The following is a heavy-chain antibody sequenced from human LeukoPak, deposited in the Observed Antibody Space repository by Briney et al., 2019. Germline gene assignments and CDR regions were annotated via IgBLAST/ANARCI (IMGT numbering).Heavy chain of an antibody. V-gene: IGHV1-18*01. D-gene: IGHD1-26*01. J-gene: IGHJ4*02. Sequence: ASVKVSCKASGYTFTSYGISWVRQAPGQGLEWMGWISAYNSNTNYAQKLQGRVTMTTDTSTSTAYMELRSLRSDDTAVYYCARDRSGSYYEGVDYWGQGTLVTVSS. CDR3: ARDRSGSYYEGVDY. CDR2: ISAYNSNT. CDR1: GYTFTSYG.